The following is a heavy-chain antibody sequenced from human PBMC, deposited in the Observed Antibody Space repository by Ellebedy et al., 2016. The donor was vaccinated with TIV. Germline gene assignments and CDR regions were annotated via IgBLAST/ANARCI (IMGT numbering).Heavy chain of an antibody. CDR3: ARDHVGPGRPAAFGY. CDR2: IKYDGSEK. CDR1: GFTFGTSW. Sequence: GESLKISCAASGFTFGTSWMNWVRQAPGRGPEWVANIKYDGSEKYYVDSVKGRFIISRDNAKNLLYLQMNNLRGEDTALYYCARDHVGPGRPAAFGYWGQGTRVTVSS. D-gene: IGHD6-6*01. V-gene: IGHV3-7*01. J-gene: IGHJ4*02.